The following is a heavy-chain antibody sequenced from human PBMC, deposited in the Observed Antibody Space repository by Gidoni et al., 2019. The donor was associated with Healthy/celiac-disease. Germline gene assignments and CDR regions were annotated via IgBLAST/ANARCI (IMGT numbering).Heavy chain of an antibody. CDR1: GSTFSSYE. CDR2: ISSSGSTI. Sequence: VQLVESGGGLVQPGGSLSLSCAASGSTFSSYEMTWVRQAPGKGLEWVSYISSSGSTIYYADSVKGRFTISRDNAKNSLYLQMNSLRAEDTAVYYCARASRWSGYYKFYYGMDVWGQGTTVTVSS. J-gene: IGHJ6*02. D-gene: IGHD3-3*01. V-gene: IGHV3-48*03. CDR3: ARASRWSGYYKFYYGMDV.